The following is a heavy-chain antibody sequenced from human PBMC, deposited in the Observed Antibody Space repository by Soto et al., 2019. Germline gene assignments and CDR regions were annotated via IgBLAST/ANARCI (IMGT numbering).Heavy chain of an antibody. CDR2: ISAYNGNT. CDR3: ARARGYCSSTSCSNWFDP. D-gene: IGHD2-2*01. Sequence: GASVKVSCKASGYTFTSYGISGVRQAPGQGLEWMGWISAYNGNTNYAQKLQGRVTMTTDTSTSTAYMELRSLRSDDTAVYYCARARGYCSSTSCSNWFDPWGQGTLVTVSS. CDR1: GYTFTSYG. V-gene: IGHV1-18*04. J-gene: IGHJ5*02.